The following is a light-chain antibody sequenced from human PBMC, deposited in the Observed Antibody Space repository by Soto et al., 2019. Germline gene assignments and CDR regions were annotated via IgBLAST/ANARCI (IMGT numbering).Light chain of an antibody. CDR2: RNN. CDR3: AAWDDSLSGVV. Sequence: QSVLTQPPSGSGNPGQRVTISCSGSSSNIGSNYVFWYQHLPGTAPKPLIYRNNQRPSGVPDRFSGSKSGTSASLAISGLRSEDETDYYCAAWDDSLSGVVFGGGTKLTVL. V-gene: IGLV1-47*01. CDR1: SSNIGSNY. J-gene: IGLJ2*01.